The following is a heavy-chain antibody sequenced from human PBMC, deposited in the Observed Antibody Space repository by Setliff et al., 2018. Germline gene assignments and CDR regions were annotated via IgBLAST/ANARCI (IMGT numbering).Heavy chain of an antibody. CDR3: AKDRDYRWHNFDS. Sequence: GGSLRLSCLAPGFAFSNNPMSWIRQAPGKGLEWVSVVYSGSPNTYYAASVKGRFTISRDNSKNTLYLQMNSLRVEDSGVYYCAKDRDYRWHNFDSWGHGVLVTVSS. D-gene: IGHD4-4*01. V-gene: IGHV3-23*03. CDR1: GFAFSNNP. CDR2: VYSGSPNT. J-gene: IGHJ4*01.